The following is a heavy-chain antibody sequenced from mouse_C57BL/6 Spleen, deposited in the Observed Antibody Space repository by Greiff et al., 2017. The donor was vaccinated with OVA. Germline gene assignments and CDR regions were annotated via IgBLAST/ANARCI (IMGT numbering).Heavy chain of an antibody. J-gene: IGHJ3*01. CDR1: GYTFTDYE. Sequence: VQLVESGAELVRPGASVTLSCKASGYTFTDYEMHWVKQTPVHGLEWIGAIDPETGGTAYNQKFKGKAILTADKSSSTAYMELLSLTSEDSAVYYCTKRGFAYWGQGTLVTVSA. CDR2: IDPETGGT. CDR3: TKRGFAY. V-gene: IGHV1-15*01.